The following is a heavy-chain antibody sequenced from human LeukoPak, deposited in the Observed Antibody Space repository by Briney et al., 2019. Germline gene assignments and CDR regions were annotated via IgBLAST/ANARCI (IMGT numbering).Heavy chain of an antibody. CDR3: AKGLDATPGDY. J-gene: IGHJ4*02. V-gene: IGHV3-30*02. CDR2: IWYDGSNK. CDR1: GFTFSSYG. Sequence: GGSLRLSCAASGFTFSSYGMHWVRQAPGKGLEWVAVIWYDGSNKYYADSVKGRFTISRDNSRNTLFLQMNSLRAEDTAVYYCAKGLDATPGDYWGQGTLVTVSS.